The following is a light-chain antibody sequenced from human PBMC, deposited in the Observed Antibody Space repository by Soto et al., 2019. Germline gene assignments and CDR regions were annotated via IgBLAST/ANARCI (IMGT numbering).Light chain of an antibody. CDR3: LSYTGGSTLQV. V-gene: IGLV2-14*03. CDR2: DVS. CDR1: SSDVGGYNY. J-gene: IGLJ1*01. Sequence: QSVLTQPASVSGTPGQSITISCTGTSSDVGGYNYVSWYQQHPDKAPKLMIYDVSYRPSGVSHRFSGSKSGNTASLTISGLPAEDEADYDCLSYTGGSTLQVFGTGTKVTVL.